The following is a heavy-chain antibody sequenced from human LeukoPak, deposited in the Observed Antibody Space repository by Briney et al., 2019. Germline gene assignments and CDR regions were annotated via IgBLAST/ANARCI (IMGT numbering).Heavy chain of an antibody. CDR3: VRDFGEAAAGNNWFDP. J-gene: IGHJ5*02. V-gene: IGHV1-69*13. D-gene: IGHD6-13*01. CDR2: IIPIFGAA. Sequence: SVKVSCKASGGTFSSYAISWVRQAPGQGLEWMGGIIPIFGAANYAQKFQGRVTITADESTSTAYMELSSLRSEDTAVYYCVRDFGEAAAGNNWFDPWGQGTLVTVSS. CDR1: GGTFSSYA.